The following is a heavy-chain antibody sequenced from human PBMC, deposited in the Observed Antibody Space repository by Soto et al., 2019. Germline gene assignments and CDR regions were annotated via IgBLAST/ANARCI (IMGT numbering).Heavy chain of an antibody. D-gene: IGHD3-10*01. CDR2: IWFDGSKQ. V-gene: IGHV3-33*01. Sequence: QVQLVESGGGVVQPGRSLRLSCAASGFSFSSYGIHWVRQAPGKGLQWVAVIWFDGSKQYYADSVKGRFTVSRDNSKNTLYLQMNSLRAEDTAVYYCARELLYGSGSRDFHYYGMEVWGQGTTVTVSS. CDR3: ARELLYGSGSRDFHYYGMEV. J-gene: IGHJ6*02. CDR1: GFSFSSYG.